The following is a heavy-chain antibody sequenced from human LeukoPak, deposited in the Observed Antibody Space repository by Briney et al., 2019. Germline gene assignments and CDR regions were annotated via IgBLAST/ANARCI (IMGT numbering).Heavy chain of an antibody. CDR1: GYTFTSYG. J-gene: IGHJ3*02. CDR3: ARDRSWELQKNIALDI. D-gene: IGHD1-26*01. V-gene: IGHV1-18*01. Sequence: ASVKVCCKASGYTFTSYGISWMRQAPGQGLEWMGWISAYNGNTNYAQKLQGRVTMTTDTSTSTAYMELRSLISDDTAVYYCARDRSWELQKNIALDIWGRRTMVIVSS. CDR2: ISAYNGNT.